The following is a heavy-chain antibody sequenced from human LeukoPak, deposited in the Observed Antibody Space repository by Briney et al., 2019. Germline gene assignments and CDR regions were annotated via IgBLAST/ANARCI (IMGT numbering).Heavy chain of an antibody. CDR1: GFTFSNAW. V-gene: IGHV3-15*01. D-gene: IGHD3-3*01. CDR3: PTVPQYYDFWSGLLDY. J-gene: IGHJ4*02. CDR2: IKSKTDGGTT. Sequence: GGSLRLSCAASGFTFSNAWMSWVRQAPGKGLERVGRIKSKTDGGTTDYAAPVKGGFTISRDDSNNTLFLQMNSLTTDDTAVYFCPTVPQYYDFWSGLLDYWGQGTLVTVSS.